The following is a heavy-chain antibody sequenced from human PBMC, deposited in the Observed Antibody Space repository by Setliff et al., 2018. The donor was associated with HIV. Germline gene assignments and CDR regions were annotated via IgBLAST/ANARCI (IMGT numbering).Heavy chain of an antibody. D-gene: IGHD6-19*01. CDR1: GDSITNNNFF. CDR3: ARGGSGWSFFY. Sequence: SETLSLTCTVSGDSITNNNFFWTWVRQDPGKGLEWIGYIYFSGSATYNPSLKSPVSISVDTSKNQFSLKLSSVTAADTAVYYCARGGSGWSFFYWGQGTLVTVSS. CDR2: IYFSGSA. J-gene: IGHJ4*02. V-gene: IGHV4-31*02.